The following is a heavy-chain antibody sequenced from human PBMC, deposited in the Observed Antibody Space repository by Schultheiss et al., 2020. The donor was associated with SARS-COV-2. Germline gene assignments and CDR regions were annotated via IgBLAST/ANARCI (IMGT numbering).Heavy chain of an antibody. J-gene: IGHJ5*02. Sequence: SETLSLTCAVSGGSISSSNWWSWVRQPPGKGLEWIGEISHSGSTYYNPSLKSRVTISVDTSKNQFSLKLSSVTAADTAVYYCARRRDSIGYYGGPWGQGTLVTVSS. CDR1: GGSISSSNW. CDR3: ARRRDSIGYYGGP. V-gene: IGHV4-4*02. D-gene: IGHD3-22*01. CDR2: ISHSGST.